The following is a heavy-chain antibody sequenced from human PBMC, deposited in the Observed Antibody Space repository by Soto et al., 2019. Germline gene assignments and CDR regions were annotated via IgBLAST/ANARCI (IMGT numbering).Heavy chain of an antibody. CDR1: GFTFGDYA. CDR3: TRDPIVNYYDSSGPGSAFDI. D-gene: IGHD3-22*01. Sequence: GWSLRLSCTASGFTFGDYAMSWFRQAPGKGLEWGGFIRSKAYGGTTEYAASVKGRFTISRDDSKSIAYLQMNSLKTEDTAVYYCTRDPIVNYYDSSGPGSAFDIWGQGTMVTVSS. V-gene: IGHV3-49*03. CDR2: IRSKAYGGTT. J-gene: IGHJ3*02.